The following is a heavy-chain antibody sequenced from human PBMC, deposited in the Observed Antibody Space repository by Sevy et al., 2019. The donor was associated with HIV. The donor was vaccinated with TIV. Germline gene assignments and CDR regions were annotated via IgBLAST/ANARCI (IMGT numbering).Heavy chain of an antibody. J-gene: IGHJ6*02. CDR3: ARDSQGGAHYEFWSGYPLGMDV. V-gene: IGHV4-4*07. D-gene: IGHD3-3*01. Sequence: SETLSLTCTVSGGSISSYYWSWIRQPAGKGLEWIGRIYTSGSTNYNPSLKSRVTMSVDTSKNQFSLKLSSVTAADTAVYYCARDSQGGAHYEFWSGYPLGMDVWGQGTTVTVSS. CDR1: GGSISSYY. CDR2: IYTSGST.